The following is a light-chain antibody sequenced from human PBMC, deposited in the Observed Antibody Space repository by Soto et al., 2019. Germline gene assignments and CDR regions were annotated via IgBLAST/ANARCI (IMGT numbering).Light chain of an antibody. J-gene: IGKJ1*01. CDR2: TAS. Sequence: DIQMTHSPSSLSAVVGDRVTITCRASRGIGDRLAWFQQKPGKAPQFLIQTASNLQSGVPSRFSGSGSGTEFILSINSLQPEDIATYYCLQVSSFPRTFGQGTKVEIK. CDR3: LQVSSFPRT. V-gene: IGKV1-12*01. CDR1: RGIGDR.